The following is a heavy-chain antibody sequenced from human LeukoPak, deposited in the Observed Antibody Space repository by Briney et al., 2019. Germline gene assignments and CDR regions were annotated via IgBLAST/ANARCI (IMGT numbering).Heavy chain of an antibody. D-gene: IGHD3-10*01. Sequence: PGGSLRLSCAASGFTFSDHYMSWIRQAPGKGLEWVSYISGSRVYTNYADSVKGRFTISRDNAKNSLYLQMNSLRAEDTAVYYCARVGFGDSRPGYWGQGTLVTVSS. V-gene: IGHV3-11*05. J-gene: IGHJ4*02. CDR3: ARVGFGDSRPGY. CDR1: GFTFSDHY. CDR2: ISGSRVYT.